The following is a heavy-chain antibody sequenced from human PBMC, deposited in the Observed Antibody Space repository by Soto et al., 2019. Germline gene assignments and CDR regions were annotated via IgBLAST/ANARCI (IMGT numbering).Heavy chain of an antibody. CDR2: IFYSGST. V-gene: IGHV4-39*01. J-gene: IGHJ6*03. CDR1: GGSISSSTYY. D-gene: IGHD2-8*02. CDR3: ARHFWSYYYYMDV. Sequence: SETLCLTCTVSGGSISSSTYYWSWIRQPPGKGLEWLGSIFYSGSTYYNPSLKSRVTISVDTSKNQFSLRLSSVTAADTAVYYCARHFWSYYYYMDVWGKGTTVKVSS.